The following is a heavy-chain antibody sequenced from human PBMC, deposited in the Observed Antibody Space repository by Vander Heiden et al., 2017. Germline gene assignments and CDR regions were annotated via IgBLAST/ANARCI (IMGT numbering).Heavy chain of an antibody. CDR3: AREPHSGYAHIKGGGYDC. J-gene: IGHJ4*02. CDR2: ISGSSGST. CDR1: GCTFSGYA. D-gene: IGHD5-12*01. Sequence: VPLSQSGDGLVQPGESLRLSCAGSGCTFSGYAMSWLRQAAGKGCEWVGGISGSSGSTYYEDSAKGRFTSSRDNSKNTLSLQWTCLRGEDTAVYYCAREPHSGYAHIKGGGYDCWGQGTLVTVSS. V-gene: IGHV3-23*01.